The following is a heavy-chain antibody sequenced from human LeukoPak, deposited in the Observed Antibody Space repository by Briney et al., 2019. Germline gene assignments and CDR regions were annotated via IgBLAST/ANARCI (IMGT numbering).Heavy chain of an antibody. V-gene: IGHV3-21*01. D-gene: IGHD5-18*01. J-gene: IGHJ4*02. CDR2: ISTSGIYI. CDR3: ASWAEYSDDY. Sequence: RXXPGXXVEGVSSISTSGIYIYYADAVKGRFTISRDNAKNSLYLQMNSLRAEDTAVYYCASWAEYSDDYWGQGTLVTVSS.